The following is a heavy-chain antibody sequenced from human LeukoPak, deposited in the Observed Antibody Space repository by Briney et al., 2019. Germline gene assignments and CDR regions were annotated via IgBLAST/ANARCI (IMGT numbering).Heavy chain of an antibody. CDR2: INSSGGST. V-gene: IGHV1-46*01. CDR3: ARDGFGYCSSTSCSPIYYYYYYMDV. D-gene: IGHD2-2*01. J-gene: IGHJ6*03. Sequence: ASVKVSCKASGYTFTSYYMHWVRQAPGQGLEWMGIINSSGGSTSYAQKFQGRVTMTRDMSTSTVYMELSSLRSEDTAVYYCARDGFGYCSSTSCSPIYYYYYYMDVWGKGTTVTVSS. CDR1: GYTFTSYY.